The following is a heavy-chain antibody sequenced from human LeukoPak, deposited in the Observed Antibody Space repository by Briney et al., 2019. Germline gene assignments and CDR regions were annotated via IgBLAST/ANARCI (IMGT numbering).Heavy chain of an antibody. J-gene: IGHJ6*02. CDR3: ASDSSGYGGYYYYGMDV. V-gene: IGHV4-34*01. Sequence: SETLSLTCAVYGGSFSGYYWSWIRQPPGKGLEWIGEINHSGSTNYNPSLKSRVTISVDTSKNQFSLKLSSVTAADTAVYYCASDSSGYGGYYYYGMDVWGQGTTVTVSS. CDR1: GGSFSGYY. D-gene: IGHD3-22*01. CDR2: INHSGST.